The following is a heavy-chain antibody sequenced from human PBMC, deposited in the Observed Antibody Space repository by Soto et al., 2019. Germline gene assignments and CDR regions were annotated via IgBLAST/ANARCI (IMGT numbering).Heavy chain of an antibody. V-gene: IGHV1-24*01. CDR3: ALGGRGYCSGGSCYSVWFDP. J-gene: IGHJ5*02. Sequence: ASVKVSCKVSGYTLTELSMHWVRQAPGKGLEWMGGFDPEDGETIYAQKFQGRVTMTEDTSTDTAYMELSSLRSEDTAVYYRALGGRGYCSGGSCYSVWFDPWGQGTLVTVSS. D-gene: IGHD2-15*01. CDR2: FDPEDGET. CDR1: GYTLTELS.